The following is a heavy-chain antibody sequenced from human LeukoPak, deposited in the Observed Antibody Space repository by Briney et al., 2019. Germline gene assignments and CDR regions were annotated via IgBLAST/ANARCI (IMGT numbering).Heavy chain of an antibody. CDR1: GFTFSTYW. Sequence: PGGSLRLSCGASGFTFSTYWMSWVRQAPGKGLEWVANTKKDGSEKYYVDSVKGRFTISRDNAKNSLYLRMNSLRVEDTAVYYCVREGYFVFDFWGQGALVTVSS. D-gene: IGHD2-21*01. V-gene: IGHV3-7*03. CDR3: VREGYFVFDF. J-gene: IGHJ4*02. CDR2: TKKDGSEK.